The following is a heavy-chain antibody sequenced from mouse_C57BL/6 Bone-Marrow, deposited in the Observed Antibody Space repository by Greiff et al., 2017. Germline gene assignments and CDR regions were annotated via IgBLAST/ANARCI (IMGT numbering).Heavy chain of an antibody. CDR1: GFTFSSYG. J-gene: IGHJ4*01. CDR2: ISSGGSYT. V-gene: IGHV5-6*02. CDR3: ARRGTTVVARAMDY. Sequence: EVTLVESGGDLVKPGGSLKLSCAASGFTFSSYGLSWVRQTPDKRLEWVATISSGGSYTYYPDSVKGRFTISRDNAKNPLYLQMSRLKSEDTAMYYCARRGTTVVARAMDYWGQGTSVTVSA. D-gene: IGHD1-1*01.